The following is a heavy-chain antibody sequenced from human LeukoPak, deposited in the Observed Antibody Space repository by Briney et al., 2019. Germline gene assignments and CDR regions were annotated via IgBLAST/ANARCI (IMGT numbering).Heavy chain of an antibody. V-gene: IGHV3-30-3*01. J-gene: IGHJ4*02. CDR3: ARDQGSAWYGVY. Sequence: PGGSLRLSCAASGFTFSSYFMHWVRQAPGKGLEWVAVISYDGSNKYYADSVKGRFTISRDNSKNTLYLQVNSLRGDDTAVYYCARDQGSAWYGVYWGQGTLVTVSS. CDR2: ISYDGSNK. D-gene: IGHD6-19*01. CDR1: GFTFSSYF.